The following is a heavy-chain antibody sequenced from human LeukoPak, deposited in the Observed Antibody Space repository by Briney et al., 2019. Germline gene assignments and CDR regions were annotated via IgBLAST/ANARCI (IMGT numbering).Heavy chain of an antibody. Sequence: GASVKVSCKASGYTFTGYYMHWVRQAPGQGLEWMGWVNPNSGGTNYAQKFQGRVTMTRDTSISTAYMELRSLRSDDTAVYYCAAFGGGGSYSPFDYWGQGTLVTVSS. CDR2: VNPNSGGT. CDR1: GYTFTGYY. J-gene: IGHJ4*02. CDR3: AAFGGGGSYSPFDY. V-gene: IGHV1-2*02. D-gene: IGHD1-26*01.